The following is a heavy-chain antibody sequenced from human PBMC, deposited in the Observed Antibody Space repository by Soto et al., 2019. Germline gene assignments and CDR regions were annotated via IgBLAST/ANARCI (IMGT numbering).Heavy chain of an antibody. CDR1: GYTFTSYG. CDR2: ISVHSGKT. D-gene: IGHD3-3*01. J-gene: IGHJ6*02. V-gene: IGHV1-18*01. Sequence: VQLVQSGDEVKRPGASVKVSCKTSGYTFTSYGVTWVRQAPGQGLEWMAWISVHSGKTKFAESLRGRVTLTTDTSTSTAYMELRSLRSDDTAVYYCARDDFGVDLFYYHGMDVWGQGTTVIVSS. CDR3: ARDDFGVDLFYYHGMDV.